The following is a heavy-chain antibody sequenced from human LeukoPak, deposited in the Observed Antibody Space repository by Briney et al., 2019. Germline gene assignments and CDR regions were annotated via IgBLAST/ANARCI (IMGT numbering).Heavy chain of an antibody. D-gene: IGHD6-6*01. J-gene: IGHJ4*02. V-gene: IGHV4-4*09. Sequence: SETLSLTCTVSGGSISSYYWSWIRQPPGKGLEWIGYIYTSGSTNYNPSLKSRVTISVDTSKNQFSLKLSSVTAADTAVYYCARGWGAACHVYFDYWGQGTLVTVSS. CDR3: ARGWGAACHVYFDY. CDR2: IYTSGST. CDR1: GGSISSYY.